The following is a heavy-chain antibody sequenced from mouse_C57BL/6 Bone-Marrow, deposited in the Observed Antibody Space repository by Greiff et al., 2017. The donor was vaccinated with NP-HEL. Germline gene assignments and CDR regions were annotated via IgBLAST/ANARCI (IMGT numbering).Heavy chain of an antibody. J-gene: IGHJ3*01. V-gene: IGHV3-6*01. CDR1: GYSITSGYY. CDR3: ARGSSYDGAY. Sequence: EVKLLESGPGLVKPSQSLSLTCSVTGYSITSGYYWNWIRKFPGNQLEWMGYISYDGSNTYNPSLKNRTPITRDTSKNQFFLKLNTVTTEDAATYYCARGSSYDGAYWGQGTLVTVSA. CDR2: ISYDGSN. D-gene: IGHD1-1*01.